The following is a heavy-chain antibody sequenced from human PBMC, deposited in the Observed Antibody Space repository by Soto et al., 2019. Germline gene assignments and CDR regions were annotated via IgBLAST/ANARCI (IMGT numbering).Heavy chain of an antibody. D-gene: IGHD3-10*01. CDR3: ARDSLGVDY. CDR2: IYSGGHT. V-gene: IGHV3-66*01. J-gene: IGHJ4*02. Sequence: PGGSLRLSCAASGFTVSGNYMSWVRQAPGKGVEWVSVIYSGGHTYYADSVKGRFTISRDNSKNTMSLQMNSLRAEDTAVYYCARDSLGVDYWGQGTLVTVSS. CDR1: GFTVSGNY.